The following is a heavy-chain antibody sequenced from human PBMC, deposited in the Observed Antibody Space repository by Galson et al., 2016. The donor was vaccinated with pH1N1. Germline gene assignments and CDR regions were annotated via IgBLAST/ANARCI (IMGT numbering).Heavy chain of an antibody. Sequence: SVKVSCKASGGTFTTYAVSWVRQAPGQGLEWMGGIIPVLTSTAYAQKFQDRVTITTDASTSTVYMELSNLRSDDTAVYYCARSGFGGYAYRDFFDYCGQGTLVTVSS. V-gene: IGHV1-69*05. CDR2: IIPVLTST. J-gene: IGHJ4*02. D-gene: IGHD5-12*01. CDR3: ARSGFGGYAYRDFFDY. CDR1: GGTFTTYA.